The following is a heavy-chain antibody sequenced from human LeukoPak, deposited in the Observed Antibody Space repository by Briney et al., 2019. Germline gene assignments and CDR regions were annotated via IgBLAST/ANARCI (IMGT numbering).Heavy chain of an antibody. CDR1: GGSFSGYY. V-gene: IGHV4-34*01. D-gene: IGHD1-26*01. CDR3: ARRSLGPYYYYYYMDV. Sequence: SETLSLTCAVYGGSFSGYYWSWIRQPPGKGLEWIGEINHSGSTNYNPSLKSRVTISVDTSKNQFSLKLSSVTAADTAVYYCARRSLGPYYYYYYMDVWGKGTTVTISS. J-gene: IGHJ6*03. CDR2: INHSGST.